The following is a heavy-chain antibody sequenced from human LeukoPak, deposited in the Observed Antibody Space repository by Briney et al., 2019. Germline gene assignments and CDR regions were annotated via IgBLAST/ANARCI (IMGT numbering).Heavy chain of an antibody. J-gene: IGHJ5*02. Sequence: SETLSLTCAVYGGSFSGYYWSWIRQPPGKGLEWIGEINHSGSTNYNPSLKSRVTISVDTSKNQFSLKLSSVTAADTAVYYCARSKWSSSWYWFDPWGQGTLVTVSS. D-gene: IGHD6-13*01. CDR1: GGSFSGYY. CDR2: INHSGST. CDR3: ARSKWSSSWYWFDP. V-gene: IGHV4-34*01.